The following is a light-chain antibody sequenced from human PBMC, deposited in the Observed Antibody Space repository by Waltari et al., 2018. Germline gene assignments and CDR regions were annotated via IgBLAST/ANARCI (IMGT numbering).Light chain of an antibody. Sequence: QSVLTQPPSVSGAPGQRVTISCSGSSSNIGAGYVVHWYQQFPGTVPKVLIDGHKNGPSGFPDRFSASKSGTSASLAITGLQAEDEADYYCQSYDGSLRGWVFGGGTKLTVL. CDR1: SSNIGAGYV. CDR2: GHK. CDR3: QSYDGSLRGWV. V-gene: IGLV1-40*01. J-gene: IGLJ3*02.